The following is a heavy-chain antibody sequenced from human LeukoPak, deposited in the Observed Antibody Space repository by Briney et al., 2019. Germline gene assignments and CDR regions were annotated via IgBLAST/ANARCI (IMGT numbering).Heavy chain of an antibody. V-gene: IGHV1-2*02. J-gene: IGHJ4*02. D-gene: IGHD4-17*01. CDR3: ARGDYGDYLVLQQDDY. CDR2: INPNSGGT. Sequence: GASVKVSCKASGYTFTCYYMHWVRQAPGQGLEWMGWINPNSGGTNYAQKFQGRVTMTRDTSISTAYMELSRLRSDDTAVYYCARGDYGDYLVLQQDDYWGQGTLVTVSS. CDR1: GYTFTCYY.